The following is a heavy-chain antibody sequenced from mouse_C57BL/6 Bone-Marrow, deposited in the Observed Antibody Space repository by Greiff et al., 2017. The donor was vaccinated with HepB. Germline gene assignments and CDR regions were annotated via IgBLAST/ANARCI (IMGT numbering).Heavy chain of an antibody. CDR1: GFSFTSYA. V-gene: IGHV2-9-1*01. Sequence: VKVVDSGPGLVAPSQSLSITCTVSGFSFTSYAISWVRQPPGKGLEWLGVIWTGGGTNYNSALKSRLSISKDNSKGQVFLKMNSLQTDDTARYYCAPYDYDGFAYWGQGTLVTVSA. D-gene: IGHD2-4*01. CDR2: IWTGGGT. J-gene: IGHJ3*01. CDR3: APYDYDGFAY.